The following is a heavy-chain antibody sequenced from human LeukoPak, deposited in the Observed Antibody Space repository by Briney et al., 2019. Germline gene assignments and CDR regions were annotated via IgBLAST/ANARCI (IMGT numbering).Heavy chain of an antibody. J-gene: IGHJ6*03. CDR2: IRYDGSNK. CDR1: GFTFSSYG. CDR3: AKVEYCSSTSCRRDYYYYMDV. D-gene: IGHD2-2*01. Sequence: GGSLRLSCAASGFTFSSYGMHWVRQAPGKGLEWVAFIRYDGSNKYYADSVKGRFTISRDNSKNTLYLQMNSLRAEDTAVYYCAKVEYCSSTSCRRDYYYYMDVWGKGTTVTISS. V-gene: IGHV3-30*02.